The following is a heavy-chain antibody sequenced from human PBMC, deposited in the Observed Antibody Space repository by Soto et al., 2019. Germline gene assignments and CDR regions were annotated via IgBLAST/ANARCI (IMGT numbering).Heavy chain of an antibody. D-gene: IGHD1-1*01. CDR1: GDSVSSNSAA. CDR3: ARGSWDDVTGHYYMDV. CDR2: TYYRSKWYI. J-gene: IGHJ6*03. V-gene: IGHV6-1*01. Sequence: QVQLQQSGPGLVKPSQTLSLTCDISGDSVSSNSAAWNWIRQTPSRGLEWLGRTYYRSKWYINYAVSVKNRITVNPDTSKNQFSQQLNYGTPEDTAVYYCARGSWDDVTGHYYMDVWGKGTTVTVSS.